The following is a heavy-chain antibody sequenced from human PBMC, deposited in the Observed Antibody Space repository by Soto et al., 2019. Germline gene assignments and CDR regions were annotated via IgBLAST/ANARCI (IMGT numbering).Heavy chain of an antibody. Sequence: QVQLVQSGAEVKKPGSSVKVSCKASGGTFSSYAISWVRQAPGQGLEWMGGIIPIFGTADYAQKFQGRVTITADESTSTAYMDLSSLRSEDTAVYYCARHPVSGSYAYYYGMDVLGQGTTVTVSS. D-gene: IGHD1-26*01. CDR2: IIPIFGTA. J-gene: IGHJ6*02. CDR1: GGTFSSYA. V-gene: IGHV1-69*12. CDR3: ARHPVSGSYAYYYGMDV.